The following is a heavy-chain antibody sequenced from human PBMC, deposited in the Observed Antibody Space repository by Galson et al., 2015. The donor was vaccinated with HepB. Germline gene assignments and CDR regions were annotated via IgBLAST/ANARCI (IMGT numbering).Heavy chain of an antibody. CDR2: ISTSENT. D-gene: IGHD2-2*01. V-gene: IGHV4-61*09. Sequence: TLSLTCAVSGVSISSPHYYWSWIRQPAGKGLEWIGHISTSENTKYNPSLKSRVTVSVDTSNNQFSLNLNSVTAADTAVYYCAVGYCSSASCYPGGYWGQGTLVTVSS. CDR1: GVSISSPHYY. J-gene: IGHJ4*02. CDR3: AVGYCSSASCYPGGY.